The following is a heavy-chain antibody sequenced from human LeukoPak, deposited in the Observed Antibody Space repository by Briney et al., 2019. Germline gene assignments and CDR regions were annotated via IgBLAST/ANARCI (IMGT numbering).Heavy chain of an antibody. CDR1: GGSFSGYY. CDR2: INHSGST. J-gene: IGHJ6*03. V-gene: IGHV4-34*01. CDR3: ARDKRITIFGVVAKGYYMDV. D-gene: IGHD3-3*01. Sequence: KSSETLSLTCAVYGGSFSGYYWSWIRQPPGKGLEWIGEINHSGSTNYNPSLKSRVTISVDTSKNQFSLKLSSVTAADTAVYYCARDKRITIFGVVAKGYYMDVWGKGTTVTVSS.